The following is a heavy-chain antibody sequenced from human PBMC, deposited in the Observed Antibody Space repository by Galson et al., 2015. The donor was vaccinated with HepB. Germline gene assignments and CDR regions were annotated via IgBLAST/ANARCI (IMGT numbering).Heavy chain of an antibody. J-gene: IGHJ6*03. CDR2: IYPGDSDT. CDR3: ARFPGATLTYYYMDV. V-gene: IGHV5-51*03. CDR1: GYSFTSYW. Sequence: QSGAEVKKPGESLKISCKGSGYSFTSYWIGWVRQMPGKGLEWMGIIYPGDSDTRYSPSFQGQVTISADKSISTAYLQWSSLKASDTAMYYCARFPGATLTYYYMDVWGKGTTVTVSS. D-gene: IGHD2-15*01.